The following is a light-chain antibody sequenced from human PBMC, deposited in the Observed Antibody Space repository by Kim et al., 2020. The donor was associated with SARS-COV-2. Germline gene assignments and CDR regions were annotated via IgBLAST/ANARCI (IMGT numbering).Light chain of an antibody. CDR3: NSRDSNDNVV. J-gene: IGLJ2*01. CDR2: GKS. V-gene: IGLV3-19*01. Sequence: VALGNTVRIKSKGDSLGSYYATWFQQNPGQAPILVIYGKSNRPSGIPDRFSGSSSGNTASLTITGTQAGDEADYYCNSRDSNDNVVFGGGTQLTVL. CDR1: SLGSYY.